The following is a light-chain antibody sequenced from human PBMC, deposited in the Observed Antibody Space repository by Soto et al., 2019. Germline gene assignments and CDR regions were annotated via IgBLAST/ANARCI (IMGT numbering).Light chain of an antibody. V-gene: IGLV2-14*01. CDR3: SSYRSVGTIV. CDR1: NSDIGGYNY. CDR2: EVI. J-gene: IGLJ1*01. Sequence: QSVLTQPASVSGCPGQSIIISCTGTNSDIGGYNYVSWYQQHPGKAPKVIIYEVINRPSGVSNRFSGSKSVNAAYLTISGLQAEDDADYYCSSYRSVGTIVFGTGTKVTVL.